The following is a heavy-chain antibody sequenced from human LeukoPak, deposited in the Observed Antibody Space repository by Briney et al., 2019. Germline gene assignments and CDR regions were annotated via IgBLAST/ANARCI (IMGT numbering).Heavy chain of an antibody. V-gene: IGHV4-34*01. Sequence: TSETLSLTCAVYGGSFSGYYWSWIRQPPGKGLEWIGSIYYSGSTYYNPSLKSRVTISVDTSKNQFSLKLSSVTAADTAVYYCARHDWELLNWFDPWGQGTLVTVSS. CDR2: IYYSGST. CDR3: ARHDWELLNWFDP. CDR1: GGSFSGYY. D-gene: IGHD1-26*01. J-gene: IGHJ5*02.